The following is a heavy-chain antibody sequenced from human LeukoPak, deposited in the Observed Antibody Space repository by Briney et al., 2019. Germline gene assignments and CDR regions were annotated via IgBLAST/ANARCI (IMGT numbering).Heavy chain of an antibody. V-gene: IGHV3-23*01. CDR2: ISAAGGTI. J-gene: IGHJ4*02. CDR3: AKVGTGVYFDS. Sequence: GGSLRLSSVASGFTFSSFDMNWVRQAPGKGLEWVSVISAAGGTIFYADSVKGRFTISRDNSKNTLFLQMNSLRAEDTAVYYCAKVGTGVYFDSWGQGTRVTVSS. CDR1: GFTFSSFD. D-gene: IGHD3-3*01.